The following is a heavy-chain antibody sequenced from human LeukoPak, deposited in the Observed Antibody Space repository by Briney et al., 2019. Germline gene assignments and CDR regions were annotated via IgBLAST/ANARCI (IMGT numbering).Heavy chain of an antibody. J-gene: IGHJ3*02. CDR1: GFTFNAYA. D-gene: IGHD6-13*01. V-gene: IGHV3-30*04. Sequence: GGSLRLSCAASGFTFNAYAMHWVRQAPGKGLEWVAIISFDGNNAYYTDSVRGRFTISRDNAKNSLYLQMNSLRAEDTAAYYCARDRDSSSWYDAFDIWGQGTMVTVSS. CDR2: ISFDGNNA. CDR3: ARDRDSSSWYDAFDI.